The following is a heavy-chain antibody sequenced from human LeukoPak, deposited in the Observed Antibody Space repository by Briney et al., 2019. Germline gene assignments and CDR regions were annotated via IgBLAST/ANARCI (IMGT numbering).Heavy chain of an antibody. Sequence: SQTLSLTCTVSGGSISSGSYHWNWIRQPAGRRLEWIGRIYTSASTKYKPSLKSRVTISIDRSKNQFSLKLSSVNAADTAVYYCARVWFGRKDAFDIWGQGTMVTVSS. CDR2: IYTSAST. V-gene: IGHV4-61*02. D-gene: IGHD3-10*01. J-gene: IGHJ3*02. CDR3: ARVWFGRKDAFDI. CDR1: GGSISSGSYH.